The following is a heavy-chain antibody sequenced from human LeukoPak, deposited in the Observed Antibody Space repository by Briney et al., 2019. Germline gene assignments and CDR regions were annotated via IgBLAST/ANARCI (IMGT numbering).Heavy chain of an antibody. V-gene: IGHV4-59*01. CDR1: GGSTNSYY. D-gene: IGHD4-17*01. J-gene: IGHJ3*02. Sequence: SETLSLTRTVSGGSTNSYYYSWIREPPGKGLEWIGYIYYSGSTNYNPSLKSRVTISVDTSKNQFSLTLSSVTAADTAIYYCARGIYGVALFDIWGQGTMVTVSS. CDR2: IYYSGST. CDR3: ARGIYGVALFDI.